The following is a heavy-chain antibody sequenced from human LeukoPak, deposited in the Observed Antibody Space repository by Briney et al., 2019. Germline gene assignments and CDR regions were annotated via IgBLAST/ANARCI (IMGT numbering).Heavy chain of an antibody. Sequence: ASVKVSCKASGYTFISYDINWVRQVTGQGLEWMGWMNPNSGNTGYAQKFQGRVTITRNTSISTAFMELSSLRSEDTAVYYCARRAVGNSHYYSMDVWGKGTTVTVSS. D-gene: IGHD6-19*01. J-gene: IGHJ6*03. CDR1: GYTFISYD. V-gene: IGHV1-8*03. CDR2: MNPNSGNT. CDR3: ARRAVGNSHYYSMDV.